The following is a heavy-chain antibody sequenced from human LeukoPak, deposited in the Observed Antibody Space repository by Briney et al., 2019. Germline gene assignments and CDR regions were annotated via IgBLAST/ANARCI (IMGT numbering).Heavy chain of an antibody. D-gene: IGHD1-26*01. CDR2: IYYSGNT. CDR1: GGSISSYY. J-gene: IGHJ3*02. CDR3: ARDFAVGATAFDI. Sequence: ASETLSLTCTVSGGSISSYYWSWIRQPPGKGLEWIGFIYYSGNTSYNPSLKSRVTISVDTSKNQFSLKLSSVTAADTAVYYCARDFAVGATAFDIWGQGTMVTVSS. V-gene: IGHV4-59*01.